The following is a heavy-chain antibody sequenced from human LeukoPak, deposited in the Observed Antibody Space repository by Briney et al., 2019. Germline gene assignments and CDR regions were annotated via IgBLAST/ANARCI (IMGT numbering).Heavy chain of an antibody. CDR2: IHPTDGST. V-gene: IGHV1-46*01. J-gene: IGHJ4*02. CDR1: GYTFSTYY. CDR3: ARANGGGLDY. Sequence: ASVKVSCKTSGYTFSTYYMHWLRQAPGQGLERLGIIHPTDGSTSYTQKIQGRVTMTRDTATGTVYLELSSLRSEDTAVYWCARANGGGLDYWGQGTLITVSS. D-gene: IGHD3-10*01.